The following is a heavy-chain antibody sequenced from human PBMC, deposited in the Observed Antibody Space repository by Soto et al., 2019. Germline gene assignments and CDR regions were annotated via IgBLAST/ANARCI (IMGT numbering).Heavy chain of an antibody. V-gene: IGHV1-18*01. CDR1: GYTFTTCG. CDR2: ISAYNGNT. Sequence: ASVKVSCKASGYTFTTCGISWVRQAPGQGLEWMGWISAYNGNTNYAQKLQGRVTMTRDKSTSTAYMELRSLRSDDTAVFYCASGSRNSGYDFDYWGLGTLVTVSS. J-gene: IGHJ4*02. D-gene: IGHD5-12*01. CDR3: ASGSRNSGYDFDY.